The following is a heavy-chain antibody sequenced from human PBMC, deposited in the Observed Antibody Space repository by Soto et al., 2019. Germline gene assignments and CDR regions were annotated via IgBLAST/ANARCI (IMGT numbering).Heavy chain of an antibody. V-gene: IGHV3-9*01. J-gene: IGHJ4*02. D-gene: IGHD6-13*01. CDR1: GFTFDDNA. CDR2: INWKSDI. Sequence: GGSLRLSCAVSGFTFDDNAMHWVRQAPEKGLEWVSGINWKSDIGYADSVKGRFTISRDNAENSLYLQMNSLRAEDTAVYYCAKDVYSSSWSFDYWGQGTLVTVSS. CDR3: AKDVYSSSWSFDY.